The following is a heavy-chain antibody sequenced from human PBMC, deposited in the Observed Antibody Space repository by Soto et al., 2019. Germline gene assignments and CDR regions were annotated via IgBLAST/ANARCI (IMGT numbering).Heavy chain of an antibody. CDR3: AIEKVGATSIHVLDI. CDR1: GFEFGGSG. V-gene: IGHV3-7*01. D-gene: IGHD1-26*01. Sequence: VGSLRLSCGASGFEFGGSGGHWVRQAPGKGLDWVANINEDGRIKQYSSAGFVRGRFTISRDNAKNSLYLQMNSLKAEDTAVYYCAIEKVGATSIHVLDIWGQGTMVTVSS. J-gene: IGHJ3*02. CDR2: INEDGRIK.